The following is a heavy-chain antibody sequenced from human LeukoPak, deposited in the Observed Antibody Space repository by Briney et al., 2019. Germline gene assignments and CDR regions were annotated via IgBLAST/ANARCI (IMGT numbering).Heavy chain of an antibody. Sequence: GGSLRLSCAASGFTFSSYGMHSVRQAPGKGLEWVASISYDGSNKYYADPVKGRFTISRDNSKNTLYLQMNRLRVEDTAVYCCAKDARALNNYGSGSSGFYWGQGTLVTVSS. V-gene: IGHV3-30*18. J-gene: IGHJ4*02. CDR2: ISYDGSNK. CDR1: GFTFSSYG. D-gene: IGHD3-10*01. CDR3: AKDARALNNYGSGSSGFY.